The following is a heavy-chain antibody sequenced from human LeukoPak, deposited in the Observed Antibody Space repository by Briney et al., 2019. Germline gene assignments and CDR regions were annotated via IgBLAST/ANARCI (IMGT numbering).Heavy chain of an antibody. Sequence: PGGSLRLSCAASGFTFDDYSMHWVRQAPGKGREWGSGISWNSCSIGYADCVKGRFTISRDNAKNYLYMKMNSLRAEHMALYSCAKDIPRWGIVVALDDFDLWGQGTMVTVSS. J-gene: IGHJ3*01. D-gene: IGHD2-15*01. CDR2: ISWNSCSI. CDR3: AKDIPRWGIVVALDDFDL. V-gene: IGHV3-9*03. CDR1: GFTFDDYS.